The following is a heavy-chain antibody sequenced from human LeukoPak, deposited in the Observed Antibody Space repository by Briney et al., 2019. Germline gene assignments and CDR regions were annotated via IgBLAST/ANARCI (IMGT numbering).Heavy chain of an antibody. CDR2: INPNSGGT. J-gene: IGHJ4*02. CDR3: ARAQYSGSYYFDS. Sequence: ASVKVSCKASGYTFTGYYMHWVRQAPGQGLEWMGWINPNSGGTNYAQKFQGRVTMTRDTSISTAYMELSRLRSDDTAVYYCARAQYSGSYYFDSWGQGILVTVSS. CDR1: GYTFTGYY. D-gene: IGHD1-26*01. V-gene: IGHV1-2*02.